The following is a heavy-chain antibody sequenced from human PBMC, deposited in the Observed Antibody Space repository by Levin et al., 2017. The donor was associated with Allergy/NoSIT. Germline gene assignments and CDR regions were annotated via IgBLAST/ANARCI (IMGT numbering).Heavy chain of an antibody. CDR1: GGSISNYY. CDR3: ARSSGGDDFGMDV. Sequence: GSLRLSCTASGGSISNYYWSWIRQPPGKGLEWIGYIYYSGSTNYNPSLKSRVSISVETSTNKFCLKLSTVTGADTAVYYCARSSGGDDFGMDVWGQGTTVTVSS. V-gene: IGHV4-59*01. CDR2: IYYSGST. D-gene: IGHD1-26*01. J-gene: IGHJ6*02.